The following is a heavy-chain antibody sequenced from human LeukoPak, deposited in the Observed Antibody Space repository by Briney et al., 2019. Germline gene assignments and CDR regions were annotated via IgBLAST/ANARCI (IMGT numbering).Heavy chain of an antibody. J-gene: IGHJ5*02. V-gene: IGHV3-30*02. CDR2: IRYDGSNK. D-gene: IGHD3-22*01. Sequence: PGGSLRLSCAASGFTFSSYGMHWVRQAPGKGLEWVAFIRYDGSNKYYADSVKGRFTISRDNSKNTLYLQMNSLRAEDTAVYYCAKDRGYTSGYCNWFDPWGQGTLVTVSS. CDR3: AKDRGYTSGYCNWFDP. CDR1: GFTFSSYG.